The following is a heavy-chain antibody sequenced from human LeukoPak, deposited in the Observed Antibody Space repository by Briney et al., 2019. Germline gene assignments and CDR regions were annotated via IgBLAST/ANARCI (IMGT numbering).Heavy chain of an antibody. CDR1: GVSINSHY. D-gene: IGHD3/OR15-3a*01. J-gene: IGHJ4*02. CDR3: ARHGTGTGYPLDY. V-gene: IGHV4-59*08. CDR2: GHYSGTT. Sequence: SETLSLTCTVSGVSINSHYWSWIRQSPVKGLEWIAYGHYSGTTNYNPSLKSRVTISLDTSKNQFSLKLTSVSAADTAMYYCARHGTGTGYPLDYWGLGTLVTVSS.